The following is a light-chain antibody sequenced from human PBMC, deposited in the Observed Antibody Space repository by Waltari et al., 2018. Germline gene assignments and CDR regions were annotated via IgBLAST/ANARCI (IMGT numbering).Light chain of an antibody. CDR3: QQRINWPGLT. Sequence: DIVLTQSPATLSLSPGDSATLSCRASQSVSNSLAWYQQKPGQPPRLLIYGASNRAAGIPDRFSGSGSGTDFTLTISSLDTEDVSVYFCQQRINWPGLTFGGGTKVEIK. J-gene: IGKJ4*02. CDR2: GAS. V-gene: IGKV3-11*01. CDR1: QSVSNS.